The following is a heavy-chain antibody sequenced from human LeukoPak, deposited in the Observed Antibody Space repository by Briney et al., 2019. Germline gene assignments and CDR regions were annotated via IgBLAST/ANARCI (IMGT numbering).Heavy chain of an antibody. J-gene: IGHJ3*02. CDR1: GFTFSSYS. D-gene: IGHD2-8*02. CDR3: AREDLEVWAFDI. Sequence: PGRSLRLSCAASGFTFSSYSMNWVRQAPGKGLVWVSRINSDGSSTSYADSVKGRFTISRDNAKNTLYLQMNSLRAEDTAVYYCAREDLEVWAFDIWGQGTMVTVSS. CDR2: INSDGSST. V-gene: IGHV3-74*01.